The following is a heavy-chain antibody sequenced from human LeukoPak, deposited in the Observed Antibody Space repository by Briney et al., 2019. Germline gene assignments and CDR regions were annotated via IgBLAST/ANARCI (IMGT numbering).Heavy chain of an antibody. CDR2: ISSSSSYI. D-gene: IGHD5-18*01. V-gene: IGHV3-21*01. Sequence: GGSLRLSCAASGFTFSSYSMNWVRQAPGKGLEWVSSISSSSSYIYYADSVRGRFTISRDNAKNSLYLQMNSLRAEDTAVYYCARDYGGRYSYGSYFDYWGQGTLVTVSS. J-gene: IGHJ4*02. CDR1: GFTFSSYS. CDR3: ARDYGGRYSYGSYFDY.